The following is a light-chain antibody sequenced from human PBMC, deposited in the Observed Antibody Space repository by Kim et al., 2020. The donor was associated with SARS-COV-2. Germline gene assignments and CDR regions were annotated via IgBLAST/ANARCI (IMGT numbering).Light chain of an antibody. Sequence: AAVGDRVTCTYRASQDIGNELGWYQQSPGRAPKRLIYGASNLQSGVPSRFSGSGSETEFTLTINSLQPEDFATYFCLQHRTYPITFGQGTRLEIK. J-gene: IGKJ5*01. CDR3: LQHRTYPIT. CDR2: GAS. CDR1: QDIGNE. V-gene: IGKV1-17*01.